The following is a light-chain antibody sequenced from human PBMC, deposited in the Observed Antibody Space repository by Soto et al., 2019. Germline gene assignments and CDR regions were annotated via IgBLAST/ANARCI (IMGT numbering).Light chain of an antibody. V-gene: IGKV1-39*01. Sequence: DIQMTQSPSSLSASVGDRVAITCRAGQNIGMSLNWFQQKPGKAPKLLIYGASALQSGVPTRFSGSGSGTDFTLTITSLQPEDCATYYCQHNYNVPRTFGQGTRLDIK. CDR3: QHNYNVPRT. CDR2: GAS. J-gene: IGKJ1*01. CDR1: QNIGMS.